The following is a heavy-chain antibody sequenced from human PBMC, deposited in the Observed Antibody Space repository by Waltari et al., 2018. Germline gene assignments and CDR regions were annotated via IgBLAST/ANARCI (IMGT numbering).Heavy chain of an antibody. CDR3: ARWDVWGYFFDY. CDR1: GFTSGSYD. V-gene: IGHV3-21*01. CDR2: ISTSSNYI. J-gene: IGHJ4*02. Sequence: EVQLVESGGGLVKPGGSRRLSWAASGFTSGSYDMNWVRQAPGKGLEWVSSISTSSNYIYYADSVKGRFTISRDNAKSSLYLQMNSLRAEDTAVYYCARWDVWGYFFDYWGQGTLVTVSS. D-gene: IGHD7-27*01.